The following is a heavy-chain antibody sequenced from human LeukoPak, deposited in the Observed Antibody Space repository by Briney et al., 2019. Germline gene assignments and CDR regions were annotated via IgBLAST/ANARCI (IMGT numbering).Heavy chain of an antibody. D-gene: IGHD3-22*01. CDR3: AKDFYDSSGYYLWPAFDH. J-gene: IGHJ4*02. Sequence: GGSLRLSCAASGFTFSSYAMSWVRQAPGKGLEWVSAISGSGGSTYYADSVKGRFTISRDNSKNTLYLQMNSLRAEDTAVYYCAKDFYDSSGYYLWPAFDHWGQGTLVTVSS. CDR2: ISGSGGST. V-gene: IGHV3-23*01. CDR1: GFTFSSYA.